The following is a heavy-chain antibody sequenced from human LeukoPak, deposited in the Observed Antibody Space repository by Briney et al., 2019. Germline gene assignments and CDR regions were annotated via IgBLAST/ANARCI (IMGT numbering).Heavy chain of an antibody. CDR3: ARFDIVATTSWYIDY. CDR2: IYYSGST. J-gene: IGHJ4*02. Sequence: SETLSLTCTVSGGSISSYYWSWIRQPPGKGLEWIGYIYYSGSTNYNPSLKSRVTISVDTSKNQFSLKLSSVTAADTAMYYCARFDIVATTSWYIDYWGQGTLVTVSS. CDR1: GGSISSYY. V-gene: IGHV4-59*08. D-gene: IGHD5-12*01.